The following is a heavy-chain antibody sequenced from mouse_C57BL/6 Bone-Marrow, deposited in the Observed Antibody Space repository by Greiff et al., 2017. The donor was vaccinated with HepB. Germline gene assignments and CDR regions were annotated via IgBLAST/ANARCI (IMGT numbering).Heavy chain of an antibody. CDR2: IYPGDGDT. Sequence: VQLQQSGPELVKPGASVKISCKASGYAFSSSWMNWVKQRPGKGLEWIGRIYPGDGDTNYNGKFKGKATLTADKSSSTAYMQLSSLTSEDSAVYFCAREYYGSSHYAMDYWGQGTSVTVSS. J-gene: IGHJ4*01. V-gene: IGHV1-82*01. CDR3: AREYYGSSHYAMDY. D-gene: IGHD1-1*01. CDR1: GYAFSSSW.